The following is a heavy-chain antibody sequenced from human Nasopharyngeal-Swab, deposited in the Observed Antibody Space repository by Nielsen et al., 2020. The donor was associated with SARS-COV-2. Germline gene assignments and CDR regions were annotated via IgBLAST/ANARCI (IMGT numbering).Heavy chain of an antibody. V-gene: IGHV3-7*01. J-gene: IGHJ6*03. CDR2: IKQDGSEK. Sequence: GESLKISCAASGFSFSEYYMSWIRQAPGKGLEWVANIKQDGSEKYYVDSVKGRFTISRDNAKNSLYLQMNSLRAEDTAVYYCARVEGYYYYYMDVWGKGTTVTVSS. CDR3: ARVEGYYYYYMDV. CDR1: GFSFSEYY.